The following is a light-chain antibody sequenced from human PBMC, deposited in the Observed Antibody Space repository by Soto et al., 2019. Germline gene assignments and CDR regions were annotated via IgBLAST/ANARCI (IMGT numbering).Light chain of an antibody. V-gene: IGLV2-14*01. J-gene: IGLJ1*01. CDR1: SSDGGGYNY. CDR2: EVS. Sequence: QSVLSQPATVSGSTGLTVTISCTETSSDGGGYNYVSWYQQHPGKAPKLMIYEVSNRPSGVSNRFSGSKSGNTASLTISGLQAEDEADYYCSSYTSSSTRVFGTGTKVTVL. CDR3: SSYTSSSTRV.